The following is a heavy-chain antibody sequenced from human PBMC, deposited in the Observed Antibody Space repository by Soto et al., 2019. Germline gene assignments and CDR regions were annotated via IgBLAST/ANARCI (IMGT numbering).Heavy chain of an antibody. CDR3: ARYRREAVAGYTLDN. J-gene: IGHJ4*02. D-gene: IGHD6-13*01. V-gene: IGHV4-59*01. CDR2: VYNSGST. Sequence: PSETLSLTCTVSGGSISSNDWTWIRRPPGKGLVWIGYVYNSGSTNYNPSLKSRVTISEDTSKSQFSLQVNSMTAADTAVYYCARYRREAVAGYTLDNWGQGILVTVSS. CDR1: GGSISSND.